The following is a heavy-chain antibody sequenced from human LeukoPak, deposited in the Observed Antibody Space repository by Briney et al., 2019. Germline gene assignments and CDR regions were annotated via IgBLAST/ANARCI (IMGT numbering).Heavy chain of an antibody. CDR3: AREGTYYYDSSGHTPFDY. D-gene: IGHD3-22*01. CDR1: GFIFDDYA. V-gene: IGHV3-9*01. J-gene: IGHJ4*02. Sequence: GRSLRLSCAASGFIFDDYAMHWVRQAPGKGLEWVSGISTNSGGIGYADSVQGRFTISRDNAKNSLYLQMNSLRAEDTAVYYCAREGTYYYDSSGHTPFDYWGQGTLVTVSS. CDR2: ISTNSGGI.